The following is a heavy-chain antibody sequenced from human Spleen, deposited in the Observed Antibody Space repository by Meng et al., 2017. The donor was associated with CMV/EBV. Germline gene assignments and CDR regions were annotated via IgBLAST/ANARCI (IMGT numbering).Heavy chain of an antibody. V-gene: IGHV1-69*05. J-gene: IGHJ4*02. CDR3: ASSRGYYGSGGQYYFDY. CDR1: GYTFSSYA. CDR2: IIPIFGTA. D-gene: IGHD3-10*01. Sequence: SVKVSCKASGYTFSSYAISWVRQAPGQGLEWMGGIIPIFGTANYAQKFQGRVTITTDESTSTAYMELSSLRSEDTAVYYCASSRGYYGSGGQYYFDYWGQGTLVTVSS.